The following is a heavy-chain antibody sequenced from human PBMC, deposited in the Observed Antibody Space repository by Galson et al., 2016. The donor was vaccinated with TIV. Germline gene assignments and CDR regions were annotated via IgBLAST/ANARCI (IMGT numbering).Heavy chain of an antibody. CDR2: INPNSSDP. J-gene: IGHJ1*01. D-gene: IGHD3-22*01. CDR3: APAVYYDSTAYYLHY. V-gene: IGHV1-2*06. Sequence: SVKVSCKASGYIFIAYYIHWVRQARGHGLEWMGRINPNSSDPNSAQKFQGRVTMTRDTSIRTAYLEVSRLTSDDTAGYFCAPAVYYDSTAYYLHYWGQGTLVTVSS. CDR1: GYIFIAYY.